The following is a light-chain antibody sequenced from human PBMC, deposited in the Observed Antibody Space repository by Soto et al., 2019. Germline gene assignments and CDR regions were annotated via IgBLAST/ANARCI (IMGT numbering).Light chain of an antibody. Sequence: QSVLTQPASVSGSPGQSITISRIGTGSDIGPYNYVSWYQQHPDKAPKLILYEVTNRPSGASDRFSGSKSGNAAFLTISGLQAEDEADYYCSSYSSSATPYVFGTGTKVTVL. V-gene: IGLV2-14*01. CDR2: EVT. CDR1: GSDIGPYNY. CDR3: SSYSSSATPYV. J-gene: IGLJ1*01.